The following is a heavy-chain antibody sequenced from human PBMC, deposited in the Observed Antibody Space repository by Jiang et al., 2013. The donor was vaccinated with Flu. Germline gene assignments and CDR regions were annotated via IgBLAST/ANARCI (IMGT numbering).Heavy chain of an antibody. CDR1: GGTFSSYA. Sequence: GAEVKKPGSSVKVSCKASGGTFSSYAISWVRQAPGQGLEWMGGIISIFGTANYAQKFQGRVTITADKSTSTAYMELSSLRSEDTAVYYCARACSGGSCYSVYPAHYYYGMDVWGQGTTVTVSS. D-gene: IGHD2-15*01. V-gene: IGHV1-69*06. CDR3: ARACSGGSCYSVYPAHYYYGMDV. CDR2: IISIFGTA. J-gene: IGHJ6*02.